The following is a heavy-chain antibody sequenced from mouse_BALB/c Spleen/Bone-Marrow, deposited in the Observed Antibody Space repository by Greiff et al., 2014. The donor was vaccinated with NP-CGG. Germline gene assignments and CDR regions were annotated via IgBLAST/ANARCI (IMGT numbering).Heavy chain of an antibody. V-gene: IGHV1-61*01. Sequence: VKLMESGAELVRPGASVKLSCKASGYSFTSYWMNWVKQRPGQGLEWIGMIHLSDSESRLNQKFKDKATLTVEKSSSTAYMQLSSPTSEDSAVYYCTRYDLTTRAFAYWGQGTLVTVSA. CDR1: GYSFTSYW. D-gene: IGHD3-3*01. J-gene: IGHJ3*01. CDR2: IHLSDSES. CDR3: TRYDLTTRAFAY.